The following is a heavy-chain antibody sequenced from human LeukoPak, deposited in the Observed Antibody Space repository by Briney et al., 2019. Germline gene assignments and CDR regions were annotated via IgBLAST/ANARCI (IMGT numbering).Heavy chain of an antibody. Sequence: PAVSLRLSCAAYGFYFEDYTMYWVRQVQAKGLEWVSIISMEGTNTYYAESVKGRFTFARYNSNNYLYLQTNRLRAEDVYLCYCARGAVVPAARGYYYYMDVWGKGTTVTVSS. D-gene: IGHD2-2*01. CDR2: ISMEGTNT. CDR1: GFYFEDYT. V-gene: IGHV3-43D*04. J-gene: IGHJ6*03. CDR3: ARGAVVPAARGYYYYMDV.